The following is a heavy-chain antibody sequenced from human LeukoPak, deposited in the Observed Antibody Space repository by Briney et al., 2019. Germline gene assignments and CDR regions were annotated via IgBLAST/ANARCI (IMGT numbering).Heavy chain of an antibody. J-gene: IGHJ4*02. CDR2: IGMSSGNT. Sequence: GGSLRLSCAASGFTFGDYSMNWVRQARGKGLEGISYIGMSSGNTKYADSVRGRFTISGDNAKSSLYLQMNSLRVEDTAVYYCARDHNYAFDNWGQGTQVTVSS. V-gene: IGHV3-48*04. CDR3: ARDHNYAFDN. CDR1: GFTFGDYS. D-gene: IGHD1-1*01.